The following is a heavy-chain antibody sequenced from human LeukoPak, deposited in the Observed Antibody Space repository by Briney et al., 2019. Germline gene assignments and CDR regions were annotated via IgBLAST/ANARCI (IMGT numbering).Heavy chain of an antibody. D-gene: IGHD3-9*01. CDR2: IIPIFGTA. CDR1: GGTFSSYA. V-gene: IGHV1-69*01. Sequence: SVKVSCKASGGTFSSYAISWVRQAPGQGLEWMGGIIPIFGTANYAQKFQGRVTITADESTSTAYMELSSLRSEDTAVYYCARLPLTGYSRGYYYGMDVWGQGTTVTVSS. CDR3: ARLPLTGYSRGYYYGMDV. J-gene: IGHJ6*02.